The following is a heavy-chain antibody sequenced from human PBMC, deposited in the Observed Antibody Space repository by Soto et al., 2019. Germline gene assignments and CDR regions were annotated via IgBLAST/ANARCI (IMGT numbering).Heavy chain of an antibody. Sequence: TLSLTCTVSGGSISSGGYYWSWIRQHPGKGLEWIGYIYYSGSTYYNPSLKSRVTISVDTSKNQFSLKLSSVTAADTAVYYCARDWDITGTTDWGQGTLVTVSS. V-gene: IGHV4-31*03. CDR3: ARDWDITGTTD. CDR1: GGSISSGGYY. D-gene: IGHD1-7*01. CDR2: IYYSGST. J-gene: IGHJ4*02.